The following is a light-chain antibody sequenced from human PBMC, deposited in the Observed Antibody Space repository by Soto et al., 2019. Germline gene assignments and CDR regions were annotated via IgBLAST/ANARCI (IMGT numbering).Light chain of an antibody. CDR3: SSYTTSSTLV. CDR2: DVS. CDR1: SSDVGAYNY. V-gene: IGLV2-14*01. Sequence: QSALTQPASMSGSPGQSIAISCTGTSSDVGAYNYVAWYQQHPGKGPKLMIFDVSDRPSGVSNRFSGSKSGNTASLTISGLQAEDEADYYCSSYTTSSTLVFGGGTKVTVL. J-gene: IGLJ3*02.